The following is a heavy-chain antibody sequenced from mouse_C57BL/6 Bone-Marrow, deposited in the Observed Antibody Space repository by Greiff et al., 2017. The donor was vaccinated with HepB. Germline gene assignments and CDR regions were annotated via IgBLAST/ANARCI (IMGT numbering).Heavy chain of an antibody. V-gene: IGHV3-6*01. CDR1: GYSITSGYY. CDR2: ISYDGSN. CDR3: ARVLGYYFDY. D-gene: IGHD3-3*01. J-gene: IGHJ2*01. Sequence: ESGPGLVKPSQSLSLTCSVTGYSITSGYYWNWIRQFPGNKLEWMGYISYDGSNNYNPSLKNRISITRDTSKNQFFLKLNSVTTEDTATYYCARVLGYYFDYWGQGTTLTVSS.